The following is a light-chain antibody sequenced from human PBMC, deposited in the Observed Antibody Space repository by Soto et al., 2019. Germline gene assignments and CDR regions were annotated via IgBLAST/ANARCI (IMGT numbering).Light chain of an antibody. Sequence: QSVLTQPASVSGSPGQSITISCTGTSSDVGSYNFVSWYQQHPGKAPKVIIYEGTKRPSGVSNRFSGSKSGNMASLTISGLQAEDEADYYCCSYAGDSTPYVFGTGTKLTVL. CDR3: CSYAGDSTPYV. CDR1: SSDVGSYNF. J-gene: IGLJ1*01. CDR2: EGT. V-gene: IGLV2-23*01.